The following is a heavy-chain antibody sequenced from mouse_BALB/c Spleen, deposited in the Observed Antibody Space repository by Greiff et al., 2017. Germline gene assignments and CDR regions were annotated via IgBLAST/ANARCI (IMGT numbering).Heavy chain of an antibody. CDR2: ISSGGSYT. CDR3: ARQEGFITTVGDY. Sequence: EVQLQQSGGDLVKPGGSLKLSCAASGFTFSSYGMSWVRQTPDKRLEWVATISSGGSYTYYPDSVKGRFTISRDNAKNTLYLQMSSLKSEDTAMYYCARQEGFITTVGDYWGQGTTLTVSS. V-gene: IGHV5-6*01. J-gene: IGHJ2*01. D-gene: IGHD1-1*01. CDR1: GFTFSSYG.